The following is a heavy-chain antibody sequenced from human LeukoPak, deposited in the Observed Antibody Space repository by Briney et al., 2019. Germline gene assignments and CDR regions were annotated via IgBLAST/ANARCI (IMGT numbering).Heavy chain of an antibody. V-gene: IGHV1-46*01. D-gene: IGHD3-3*01. J-gene: IGHJ5*02. CDR1: GYIFTSYG. CDR3: ARDRTITIFGVVPRPRGGFDP. Sequence: GASVKVSCKASGYIFTSYGFAWVRQAPGQGLEWMGIINPSGGSTSYAQKFQGRVTMTRDTSTSTVYMELSSLRSEDTAVYYCARDRTITIFGVVPRPRGGFDPWGQGTLVTVSS. CDR2: INPSGGST.